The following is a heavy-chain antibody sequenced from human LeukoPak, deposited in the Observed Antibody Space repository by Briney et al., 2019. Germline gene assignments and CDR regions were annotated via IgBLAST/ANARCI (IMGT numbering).Heavy chain of an antibody. CDR1: GGSISSGDYY. J-gene: IGHJ4*02. D-gene: IGHD2-15*01. Sequence: ASETLSLTCTVSGGSISSGDYYWSWIRQPPGKGLEWIGYIYYSGSTYYNPSLKSRVTISVDTSKNQFSLKLSSVTAADTAVYYCARERRIGYCSGGSCYYSVREFDYWGQGTLVTVSS. CDR2: IYYSGST. V-gene: IGHV4-30-4*02. CDR3: ARERRIGYCSGGSCYYSVREFDY.